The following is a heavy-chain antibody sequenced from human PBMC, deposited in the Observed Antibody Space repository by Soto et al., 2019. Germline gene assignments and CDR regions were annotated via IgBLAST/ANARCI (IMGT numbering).Heavy chain of an antibody. V-gene: IGHV3-30-3*01. CDR2: ISYDGSNK. Sequence: GGSLRLSCAASGFTFSSYAMHWVRQAPGKGLEWVAVISYDGSNKYYADSVKGRFTISRDNSKNTLYLQMNSLRAEDTAVYYCARDNWNYDAFDIWGQGTMVT. J-gene: IGHJ3*02. CDR3: ARDNWNYDAFDI. D-gene: IGHD1-7*01. CDR1: GFTFSSYA.